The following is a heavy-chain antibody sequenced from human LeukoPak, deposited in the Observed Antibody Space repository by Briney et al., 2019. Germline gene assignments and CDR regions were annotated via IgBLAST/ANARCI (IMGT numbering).Heavy chain of an antibody. CDR3: TRDEYKGSATFNY. J-gene: IGHJ4*02. Sequence: ASVKVSCKASGGTFRCAAMSWVRQAPGQGLEWVGHIILMFGTTTYAQKFQGRVTISADESTTTVYMELSSLTSDDTAIYYCTRDEYKGSATFNYWGQGTQVIVSS. D-gene: IGHD1-1*01. CDR1: GGTFRCAA. CDR2: IILMFGTT. V-gene: IGHV1-69*01.